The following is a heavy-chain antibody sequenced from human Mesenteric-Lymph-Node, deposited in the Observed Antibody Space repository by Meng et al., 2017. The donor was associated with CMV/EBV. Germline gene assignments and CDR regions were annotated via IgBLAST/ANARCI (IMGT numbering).Heavy chain of an antibody. CDR1: GFTFSSYA. Sequence: GESLKISCAASGFTFSSYAMSWVRQAPGKGLEWVANIKQDGSEKYYVDSVKGRFTISRDNAKNSLYLQMNSLRAEDTAVYYCAREDYDFWSGRHQGVPNGYFQHWGQGTLVTVSS. CDR3: AREDYDFWSGRHQGVPNGYFQH. J-gene: IGHJ1*01. D-gene: IGHD3-3*01. V-gene: IGHV3-7*01. CDR2: IKQDGSEK.